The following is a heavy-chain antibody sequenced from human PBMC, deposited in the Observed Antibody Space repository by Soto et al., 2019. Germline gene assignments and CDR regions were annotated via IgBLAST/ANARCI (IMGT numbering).Heavy chain of an antibody. V-gene: IGHV3-7*03. CDR1: GFTFGDYW. CDR3: ARERGLEAAGQLDV. D-gene: IGHD6-13*01. CDR2: IRQTGTES. Sequence: GGSLRLSCVASGFTFGDYWMTWVRQAPGQGLEWVANIRQTGTESFYVDSVKGRFTLSRDNAKNSLFLHMNNLRVDDTAIYYCARERGLEAAGQLDVWGQGTAVTVSS. J-gene: IGHJ6*02.